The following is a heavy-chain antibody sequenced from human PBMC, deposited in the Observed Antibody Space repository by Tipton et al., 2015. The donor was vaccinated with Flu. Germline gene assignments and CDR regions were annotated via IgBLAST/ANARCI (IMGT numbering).Heavy chain of an antibody. D-gene: IGHD4-11*01. CDR2: IHRSGST. CDR1: GDTISSDYL. CDR3: ARRDFSNYVSDPKSWIDR. V-gene: IGHV4-38-2*01. Sequence: TLSLTCSLSGDTISSDYLWAWIRQPPARGLAWTATIHRSGSTNYNPSLRSRVTISVDRSKNQFSLEMRSVTAADMALYYCARRDFSNYVSDPKSWIDRWGQGTLVTVSS. J-gene: IGHJ5*02.